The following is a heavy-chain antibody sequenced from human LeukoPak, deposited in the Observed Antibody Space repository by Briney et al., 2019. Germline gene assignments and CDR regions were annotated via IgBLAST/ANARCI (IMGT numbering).Heavy chain of an antibody. J-gene: IGHJ5*02. CDR1: GFTVSSNY. CDR3: ARHSGYDLSSDWFDP. V-gene: IGHV3-66*04. CDR2: IYSDGTT. Sequence: PGGSLRLSCAASGFTVSSNYMSWVRQAPGKGLEWVSVIYSDGTTYYADSVKGRFTISRDNSKNTLYLQMNNLRAEDTAVYYCARHSGYDLSSDWFDPWGQGTLVTVSS. D-gene: IGHD5-12*01.